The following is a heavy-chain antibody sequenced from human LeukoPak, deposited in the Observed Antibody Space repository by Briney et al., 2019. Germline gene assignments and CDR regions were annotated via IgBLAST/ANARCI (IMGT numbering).Heavy chain of an antibody. CDR1: GFTFSDSW. CDR3: ARGPSTDY. Sequence: PGGSLRLSCAASGFTFSDSWMNWVRQAPGKGLDWVSSISYSSSSIYYADSVKGRFTIPRDSAKNSPPLQMNSVRAEDTAVYYCARGPSTDYWGQGTLVTVSS. J-gene: IGHJ4*02. CDR2: ISYSSSSI. V-gene: IGHV3-21*01.